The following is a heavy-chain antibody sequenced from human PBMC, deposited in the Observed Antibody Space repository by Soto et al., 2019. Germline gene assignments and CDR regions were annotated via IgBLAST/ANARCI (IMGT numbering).Heavy chain of an antibody. CDR1: GFTFSSYA. CDR3: AKSVIAARPALVDY. D-gene: IGHD6-6*01. Sequence: GGSLRLSCAASGFTFSSYAMSWVRQAPGKGLEWVSAISGSGGGTYYADSVKGRFTISRDNSKNTLYLQMNSLRAEDTAVYYCAKSVIAARPALVDYWGQGTLVTVSS. CDR2: ISGSGGGT. J-gene: IGHJ4*02. V-gene: IGHV3-23*01.